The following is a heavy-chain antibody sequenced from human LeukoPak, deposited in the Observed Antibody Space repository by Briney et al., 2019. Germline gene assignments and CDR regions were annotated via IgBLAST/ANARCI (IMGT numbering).Heavy chain of an antibody. J-gene: IGHJ4*02. CDR2: IYYSGST. CDR1: GGSISSYY. V-gene: IGHV4-59*12. Sequence: PSETLSLTCTVSGGSISSYYWSWIRQPPGKGLEWIGYIYYSGSTYYNPSLKSRVTISVDTSKNQFSLKLSSVTAADTAVYYCAREGPYGSGSYYNDYWGQGTLVTVSS. CDR3: AREGPYGSGSYYNDY. D-gene: IGHD3-10*01.